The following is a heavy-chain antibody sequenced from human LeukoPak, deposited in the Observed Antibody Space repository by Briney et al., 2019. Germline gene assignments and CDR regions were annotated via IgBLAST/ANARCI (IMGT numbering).Heavy chain of an antibody. CDR1: GFNIWYYG. CDR2: IRSDGSEK. CDR3: ARRLLVGAKGSYDY. V-gene: IGHV3-30*02. J-gene: IGHJ4*02. Sequence: PGGSLRLSCVASGFNIWYYGMHWVRQAPGKGLEWVTFIRSDGSEKYYGDSVKGQFTVSRDNSNNMVFLQMNSLRVEDTALYYCARRLLVGAKGSYDYWGQGTLVTVSS. D-gene: IGHD1-26*01.